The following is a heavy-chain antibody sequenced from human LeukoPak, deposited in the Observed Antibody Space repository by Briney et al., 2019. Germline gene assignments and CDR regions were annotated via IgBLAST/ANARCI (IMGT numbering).Heavy chain of an antibody. CDR2: ISWNSGSI. D-gene: IGHD2-15*01. J-gene: IGHJ4*02. CDR1: GFTFDDYA. V-gene: IGHV3-9*01. Sequence: PGRSLRLSCAASGFTFDDYAMHWVRQAPGKGLEWVSGISWNSGSIGYADSAKGRFTISRDNAKNSLYLQMNSLRAEDTALYYCAKGPTPLCGGGSCYFDYWGQGTLVTVSS. CDR3: AKGPTPLCGGGSCYFDY.